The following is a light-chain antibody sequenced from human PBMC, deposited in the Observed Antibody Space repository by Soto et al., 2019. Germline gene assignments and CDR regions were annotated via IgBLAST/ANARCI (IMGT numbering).Light chain of an antibody. CDR1: SSEVGGYHY. J-gene: IGLJ1*01. Sequence: QSALTQPASVSGSPGQSITISCTGTSSEVGGYHYVSWYQQHPGKAPKLMIYDVSNRPSGVSNRFSGSKSGNTASLTISGLQAEDEADYYCSSYTSSSTRVFGTGTKVTVL. CDR3: SSYTSSSTRV. V-gene: IGLV2-14*01. CDR2: DVS.